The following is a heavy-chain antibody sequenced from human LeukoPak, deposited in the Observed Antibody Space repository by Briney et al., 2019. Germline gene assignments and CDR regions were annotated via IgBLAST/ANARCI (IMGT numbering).Heavy chain of an antibody. CDR2: IYYSGST. J-gene: IGHJ2*01. D-gene: IGHD6-13*01. CDR1: GGSISSYY. Sequence: SETLSLTCTVSGGSISSYYWGWIRQPPGKGLEWIGYIYYSGSTNYNPSLKSRVTISVDTSKNQFSLKLSSVTAADTAVYYCARGILSSSWYRDEDAHKRNYWYFDLWGHGTLVTVSS. CDR3: ARGILSSSWYRDEDAHKRNYWYFDL. V-gene: IGHV4-59*01.